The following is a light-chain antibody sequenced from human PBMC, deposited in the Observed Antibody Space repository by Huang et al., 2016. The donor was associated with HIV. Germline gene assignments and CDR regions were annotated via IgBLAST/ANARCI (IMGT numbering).Light chain of an antibody. CDR3: QQYDDWPRT. Sequence: EIVLTQSPITLSVSPGERAVLSCRASQHIGTDLAWYQERPGQAPRLLIYDSLTRAIGVPSRFSGSGSGADFTLSISGLQSEDFAVYYCQQYDDWPRTFGQGTKLEI. V-gene: IGKV3-15*01. CDR2: DSL. J-gene: IGKJ1*01. CDR1: QHIGTD.